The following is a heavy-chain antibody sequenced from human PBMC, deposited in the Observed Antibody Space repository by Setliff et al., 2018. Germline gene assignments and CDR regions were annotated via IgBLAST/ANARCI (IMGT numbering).Heavy chain of an antibody. Sequence: SVKVSCKASGDTFSSYGISWVRQAPGQGLEWMGGIIPMFGTTNYAQRFRGRVTITADESTTTAYLELSSLRSEDTAVYYCARVRDCTGGICHRGFHHYMDVWGKGTTVTVSS. D-gene: IGHD2-15*01. V-gene: IGHV1-69*13. CDR2: IIPMFGTT. CDR3: ARVRDCTGGICHRGFHHYMDV. J-gene: IGHJ6*03. CDR1: GDTFSSYG.